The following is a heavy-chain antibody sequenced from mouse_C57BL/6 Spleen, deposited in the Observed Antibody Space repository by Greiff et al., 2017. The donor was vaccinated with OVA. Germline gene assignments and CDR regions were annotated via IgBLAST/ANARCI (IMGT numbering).Heavy chain of an antibody. J-gene: IGHJ2*01. CDR1: GYSITSGYY. D-gene: IGHD1-1*01. CDR2: ISYDGSN. CDR3: ARVITTVVATEGFDY. Sequence: EVQRVESGPGLVKPSQSLSLTCSVTGYSITSGYYWNRIRQFPGNKLEWMGYISYDGSNNYNPSLKNRISITRDTSKNQFFLKLNSVTTEDTATYYCARVITTVVATEGFDYWGQGTTLTVSS. V-gene: IGHV3-6*01.